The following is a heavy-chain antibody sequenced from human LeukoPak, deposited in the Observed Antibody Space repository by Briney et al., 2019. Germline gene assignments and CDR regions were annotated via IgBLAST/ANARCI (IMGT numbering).Heavy chain of an antibody. CDR3: ARANYYDISGYDY. D-gene: IGHD3-22*01. J-gene: IGHJ4*02. CDR1: GFTFRSYE. CDR2: ITSSGNTL. V-gene: IGHV3-48*03. Sequence: GGSLRLSCAASGFTFRSYEMNWVRQAPGKGLEWVSYITSSGNTLYYADSVKGRFTISRDNAKNSLYLQMNSLRAEDTAFYYCARANYYDISGYDYWGQGTLVTVSS.